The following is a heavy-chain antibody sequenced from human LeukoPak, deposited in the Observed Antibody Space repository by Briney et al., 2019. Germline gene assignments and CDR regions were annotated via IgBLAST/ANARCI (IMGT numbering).Heavy chain of an antibody. CDR2: IYESAST. D-gene: IGHD2-15*01. V-gene: IGHV4-39*01. J-gene: IGHJ4*02. CDR1: GGSISSVSYY. CDR3: SGQGYCSGGSCLDY. Sequence: SETLSLTCTVSGGSISSVSYYWGWIRPPPGKGREWGVSIYESASTYYNPSRNSPVTISIHTSKNYLSLKLSSVTAADTAVYYCSGQGYCSGGSCLDYSGQGTLVTVSS.